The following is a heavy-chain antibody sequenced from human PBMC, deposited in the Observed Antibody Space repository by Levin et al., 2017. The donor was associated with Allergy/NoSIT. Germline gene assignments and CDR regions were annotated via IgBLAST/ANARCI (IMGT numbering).Heavy chain of an antibody. J-gene: IGHJ4*01. CDR3: AKDGGSQDDYFQY. Sequence: SCAVSGFTFDDYAMHWVRLAPGKGLEWVSGINWNSDSVGYADFVKGRFTIPRDNAKNSLFLQMNSLKAEDTALYYCAKDGGSQDDYFQYWGQGALVTVSS. V-gene: IGHV3-9*01. CDR2: INWNSDSV. D-gene: IGHD3-16*01. CDR1: GFTFDDYA.